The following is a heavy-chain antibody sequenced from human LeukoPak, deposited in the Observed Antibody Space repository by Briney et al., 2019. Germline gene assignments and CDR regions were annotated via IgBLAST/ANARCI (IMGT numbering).Heavy chain of an antibody. J-gene: IGHJ4*02. CDR1: GFTFSDHP. D-gene: IGHD6-13*01. V-gene: IGHV3-48*03. CDR3: ARDMTITGADDY. Sequence: GGSLRLSCAASGFTFSDHPMTWVRQAPGKGLQWVSYIDGSGTTIYYAESVKGRFTISRDNAKNSLYLQMNSLRAGDTALYYCARDMTITGADDYWGQGTRVTVSS. CDR2: IDGSGTTI.